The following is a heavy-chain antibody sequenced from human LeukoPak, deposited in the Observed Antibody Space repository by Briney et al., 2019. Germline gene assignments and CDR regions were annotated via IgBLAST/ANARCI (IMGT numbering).Heavy chain of an antibody. CDR2: IDTSDGNT. J-gene: IGHJ4*02. V-gene: IGHV1-46*01. D-gene: IGHD3-16*02. CDR1: GYTFTTYH. Sequence: ASVKVSCKASGYTFTTYHMHWVRQAPGQGLEWVGMIDTSDGNTNYAQKFQGRVTMTRDTSTSTVYMELRSLRSEDTAVYYCASPAVWGELSLRYWGQGTLVTVSS. CDR3: ASPAVWGELSLRY.